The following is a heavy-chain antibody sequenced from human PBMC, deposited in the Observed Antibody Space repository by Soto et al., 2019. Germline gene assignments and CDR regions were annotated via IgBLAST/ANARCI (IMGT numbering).Heavy chain of an antibody. D-gene: IGHD1-26*01. J-gene: IGHJ6*02. Sequence: SETLSLTCTVSGGSISSGGYYWSWIRQHPGKGLEWIGYIYYSGSTYYNPSLKSRVTISVDTSKNQFSLKLSSVTAADTAVYYCAREPVVESYYLLFVWGQGTTVTVSS. CDR1: GGSISSGGYY. CDR2: IYYSGST. CDR3: AREPVVESYYLLFV. V-gene: IGHV4-31*03.